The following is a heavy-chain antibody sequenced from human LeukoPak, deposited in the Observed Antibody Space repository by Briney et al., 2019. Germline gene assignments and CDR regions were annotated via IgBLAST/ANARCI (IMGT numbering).Heavy chain of an antibody. Sequence: GGSLRLSCAASGFTFSDYYMSWIRQAPGKGLEWVSYISSSGSTIYYADSVKGRFTISRDNAKNSLYLQMNSLRAEDTAVYYCARDASRGSSWYDYWGQGTLVTVSS. J-gene: IGHJ4*02. CDR1: GFTFSDYY. V-gene: IGHV3-11*01. CDR3: ARDASRGSSWYDY. CDR2: ISSSGSTI. D-gene: IGHD6-13*01.